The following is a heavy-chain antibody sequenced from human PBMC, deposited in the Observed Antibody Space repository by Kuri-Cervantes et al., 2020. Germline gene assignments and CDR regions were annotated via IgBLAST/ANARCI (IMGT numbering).Heavy chain of an antibody. CDR3: ARDRAVVAATPWWFDP. CDR2: ISYDGSNK. D-gene: IGHD2-15*01. Sequence: SCKVSGYTLTELSMHWVRQAPGKGLEWVAVISYDGSNKYYADSVKGRFTISRDNSKNTLYLQMNSLRAEDTAVYYCARDRAVVAATPWWFDPWGQGTLVTVSS. CDR1: GYTLTELS. J-gene: IGHJ5*02. V-gene: IGHV3-30-3*01.